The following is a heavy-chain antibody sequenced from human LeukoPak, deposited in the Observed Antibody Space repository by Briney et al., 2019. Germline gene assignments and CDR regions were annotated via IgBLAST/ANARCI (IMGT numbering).Heavy chain of an antibody. CDR2: IYYFGST. D-gene: IGHD1/OR15-1a*01. V-gene: IGHV4-30-4*08. CDR3: AIKGNTDAFDI. J-gene: IGHJ3*02. Sequence: SWIRQPPGKGLEWIGYIYYFGSTYYNPSLKSRVTISVDTSKYQFSLKVSSVTAADTAVYYCAIKGNTDAFDIWGQGTMVTVSS.